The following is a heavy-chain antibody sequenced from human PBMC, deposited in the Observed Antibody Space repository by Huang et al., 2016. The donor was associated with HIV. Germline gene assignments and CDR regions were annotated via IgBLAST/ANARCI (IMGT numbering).Heavy chain of an antibody. CDR3: TRLSSDGKNYFDP. CDR1: GYSFTSNW. D-gene: IGHD1-7*01. CDR2: IFPSDSDT. J-gene: IGHJ5*02. V-gene: IGHV5-51*03. Sequence: EVQLVQSGAEVKKPGESLKISCKGSGYSFTSNWIGWVRQMPGKGLELMGMIFPSDSDTRYSPSVQGQVTISADKSITTAYLQWSSLKASDTAMYYCTRLSSDGKNYFDPWGQGSLVTVSS.